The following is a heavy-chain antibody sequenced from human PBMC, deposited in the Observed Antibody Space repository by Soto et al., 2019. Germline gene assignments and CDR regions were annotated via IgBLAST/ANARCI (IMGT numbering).Heavy chain of an antibody. CDR3: VKGGSSPGLTRGWAWFDN. Sequence: EVQMLESGGGLVQPGGSLRLSCAASGFTIKNFAMTWVRQAPGKGLEWVSSISGSGRAIYYADSVKGRFTISRDNSKNMVYLQRNSQRAEDTAVDHCVKGGSSPGLTRGWAWFDNWGHGTLVTVAS. CDR2: ISGSGRAI. D-gene: IGHD6-19*01. V-gene: IGHV3-23*01. CDR1: GFTIKNFA. J-gene: IGHJ5*01.